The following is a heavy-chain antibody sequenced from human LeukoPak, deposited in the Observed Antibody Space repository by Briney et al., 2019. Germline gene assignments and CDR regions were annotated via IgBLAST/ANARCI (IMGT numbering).Heavy chain of an antibody. CDR1: GGSFSGSY. Sequence: SETLSLTCSVSGGSFSGSYWSWIRQPPGKGLEWIGEVNHSGTTNYNPSLASRVTVSVDTSKNQFSLNLTSVTAADTAVYFCARGIVYGSGSYYKAYYFDSWGQGTLVTVSS. CDR2: VNHSGTT. J-gene: IGHJ4*02. D-gene: IGHD3-10*01. CDR3: ARGIVYGSGSYYKAYYFDS. V-gene: IGHV4-34*01.